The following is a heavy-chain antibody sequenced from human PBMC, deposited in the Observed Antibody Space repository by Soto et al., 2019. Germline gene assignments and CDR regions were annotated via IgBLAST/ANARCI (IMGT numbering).Heavy chain of an antibody. J-gene: IGHJ6*02. V-gene: IGHV1-18*04. Sequence: GESLKISCKGSGYSFTSYGISWVRQAPGQGLEWMGWISAYNGNTNYAQKLQGRVTMTTDTSTSTAYMELRSLRSDDTAVYYRARDRKDCSGGSCPTPYYYYYYGMDVWGQGTTVTVSS. CDR3: ARDRKDCSGGSCPTPYYYYYYGMDV. CDR1: GYSFTSYG. D-gene: IGHD2-15*01. CDR2: ISAYNGNT.